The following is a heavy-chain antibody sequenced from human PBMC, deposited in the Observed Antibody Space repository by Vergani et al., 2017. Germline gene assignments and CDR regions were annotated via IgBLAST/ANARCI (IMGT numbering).Heavy chain of an antibody. CDR3: TRQWAGVAANNWFDP. J-gene: IGHJ5*02. CDR2: IYYSGST. D-gene: IGHD2-15*01. CDR1: GGSISSGDYY. V-gene: IGHV4-30-4*08. Sequence: QVQLQESGPGLVKPSQTLSLTCTVSGGSISSGDYYWSWIRQPPGKGLEWIGYIYYSGSTYYNPSLESRVTMSVDTSKSQFSLKLSSVTAADTAVYYCTRQWAGVAANNWFDPWGQGTLVTVSS.